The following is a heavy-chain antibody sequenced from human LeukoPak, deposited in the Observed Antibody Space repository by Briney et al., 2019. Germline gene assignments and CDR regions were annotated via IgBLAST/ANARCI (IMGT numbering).Heavy chain of an antibody. Sequence: GGSLRLSCAASGFTFSSYAMSWVRQAPGKGLEWVSAISGSGGSTYYADSVKGRFTISRDNSKNTLYLQMNSLRAEDTAVYYCAKAPGDCSGGSCYGEYYFDYWGQRTLVTVSS. CDR1: GFTFSSYA. D-gene: IGHD2-15*01. V-gene: IGHV3-23*01. CDR3: AKAPGDCSGGSCYGEYYFDY. J-gene: IGHJ4*02. CDR2: ISGSGGST.